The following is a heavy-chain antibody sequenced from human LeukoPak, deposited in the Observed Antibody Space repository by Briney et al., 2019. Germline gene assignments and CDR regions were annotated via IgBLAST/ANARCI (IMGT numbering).Heavy chain of an antibody. CDR3: ARYGSGNHFYFDY. CDR1: AGSINNSNYS. D-gene: IGHD3-10*01. CDR2: IYYSGRT. J-gene: IGHJ4*02. V-gene: IGHV4-39*01. Sequence: SETLSLTCTVSAGSINNSNYSWVWIRQPSGKGLEWIGSIYYSGRTYYKPSLKSRVTISVDTSKNQFSLKLSSVTAADTAVYYCARYGSGNHFYFDYWGQGTLVTVSS.